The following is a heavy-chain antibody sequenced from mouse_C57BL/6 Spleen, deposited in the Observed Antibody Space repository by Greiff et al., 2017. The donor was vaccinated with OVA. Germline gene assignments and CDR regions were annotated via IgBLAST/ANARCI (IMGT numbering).Heavy chain of an antibody. CDR1: GYTFTSYW. Sequence: QVQLQQPGTELVKPGASVKLSCKASGYTFTSYWMHWVKQRPGQGLEWIGNINPSNGGTNYNEKFKSKATLTVDKSASTAYMQLSSLTSEDYAVYYGARGSSGSSTWFAYWGKGALVTVAA. V-gene: IGHV1-53*01. D-gene: IGHD3-2*02. CDR2: INPSNGGT. CDR3: ARGSSGSSTWFAY. J-gene: IGHJ3*01.